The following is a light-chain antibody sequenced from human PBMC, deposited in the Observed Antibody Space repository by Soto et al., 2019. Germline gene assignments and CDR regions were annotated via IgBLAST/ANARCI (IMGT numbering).Light chain of an antibody. J-gene: IGKJ2*01. CDR2: LGS. V-gene: IGKV2-28*01. CDR1: QSLLYGAGYMY. CDR3: MQTLQTPYT. Sequence: DIVMTQSPLSLPVTPGEPASISCRSSQSLLYGAGYMYVDWYLQKPGQPPHLLIFLGSNRASGVADRFSGSVSGTDFTLKISRVETEDVGIYYCMQTLQTPYTFGQGTKLEIK.